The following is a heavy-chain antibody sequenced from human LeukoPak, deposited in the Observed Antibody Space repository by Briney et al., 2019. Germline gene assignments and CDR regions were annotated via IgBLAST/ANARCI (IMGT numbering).Heavy chain of an antibody. J-gene: IGHJ6*02. V-gene: IGHV1-18*01. CDR3: ARDLPQDTVVTHYYYYGMDV. CDR1: GYTFTSYG. Sequence: ASVKVSCKASGYTFTSYGISWVRQAPGQGLEWMGWISAYNGNTNYAQKLQGRVTMTTDTSTSTAYMELRSLRSDDTAVYYCARDLPQDTVVTHYYYYGMDVWGQGTTVTVSS. CDR2: ISAYNGNT. D-gene: IGHD4-23*01.